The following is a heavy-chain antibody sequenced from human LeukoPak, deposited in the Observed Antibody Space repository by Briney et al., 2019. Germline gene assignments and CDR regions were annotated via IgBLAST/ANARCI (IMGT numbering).Heavy chain of an antibody. J-gene: IGHJ4*02. CDR3: ARDPTPYYFDY. CDR2: IYYSGST. Sequence: SETLSLTCTVSGGSISSYYWSWIRQPPGKGLEWIGYIYYSGSTYYNPSLKSRVTISVDTSKNQFSLKLSSVTAADTAVYYCARDPTPYYFDYWGQGTLVTVSS. D-gene: IGHD4-17*01. CDR1: GGSISSYY. V-gene: IGHV4-59*12.